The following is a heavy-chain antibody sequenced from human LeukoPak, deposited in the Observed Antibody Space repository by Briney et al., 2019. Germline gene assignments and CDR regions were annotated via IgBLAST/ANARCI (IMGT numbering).Heavy chain of an antibody. CDR2: IRYDGSNK. CDR3: ASGGSYLPNFDY. CDR1: GFTFSSYS. D-gene: IGHD2-15*01. J-gene: IGHJ4*02. V-gene: IGHV3-30*02. Sequence: GGSLRLSCAASGFTFSSYSMNWVRQAPGKGLEWVAFIRYDGSNKYYADSVKGRFTISRDNSKKTLYLQMNSLRAEDTAVYYCASGGSYLPNFDYWGQGTLVTVSS.